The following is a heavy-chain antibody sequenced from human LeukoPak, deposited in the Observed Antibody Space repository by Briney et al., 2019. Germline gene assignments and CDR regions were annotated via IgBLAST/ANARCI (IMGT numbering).Heavy chain of an antibody. V-gene: IGHV3-11*04. CDR2: NSNGGDI. D-gene: IGHD6-13*01. Sequence: GGSLRLSCAASGFTFSAYHMAWIRQAPGKGLQCVSYNSNGGDIYFADSVKGRFTISRDNAKDSLYLQMNSLRAEDTALCYCAKDIEAAGPFFEYWGQGTLVTVSS. CDR3: AKDIEAAGPFFEY. J-gene: IGHJ4*02. CDR1: GFTFSAYH.